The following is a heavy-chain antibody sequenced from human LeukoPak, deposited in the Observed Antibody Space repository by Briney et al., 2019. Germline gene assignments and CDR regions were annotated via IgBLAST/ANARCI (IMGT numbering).Heavy chain of an antibody. J-gene: IGHJ6*02. D-gene: IGHD3-10*01. V-gene: IGHV4-31*03. CDR1: GGSISSGGYY. CDR2: IYYSGST. CDR3: ASLRGDYGSGSSFYYYYGMDV. Sequence: PSETLSLTCTVSGGSISSGGYYWSWIRQHPGKGLEWIGYIYYSGSTYYNPSLKSRVTISVDTSKNQFSLKLSSVTAADTAVYYCASLRGDYGSGSSFYYYYGMDVWGQGTTVTVSS.